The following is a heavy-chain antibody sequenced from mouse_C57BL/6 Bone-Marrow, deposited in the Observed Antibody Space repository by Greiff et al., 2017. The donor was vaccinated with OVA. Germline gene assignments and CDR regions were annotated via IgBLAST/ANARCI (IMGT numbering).Heavy chain of an antibody. V-gene: IGHV5-16*01. CDR1: GFTFSDYY. J-gene: IGHJ1*03. Sequence: EGRGGEAEGGGGERGGAGKRAGRAGGFTFSDYYMAWVRLWREKGLEWVANINYDGSSTYYLDSLKSRFIISRDNAKNILYLQMSSLKSEDTATYYCARDRDYYYGSSYGYFDVWGTGTTVTVSS. CDR3: ARDRDYYYGSSYGYFDV. D-gene: IGHD1-1*01. CDR2: INYDGSST.